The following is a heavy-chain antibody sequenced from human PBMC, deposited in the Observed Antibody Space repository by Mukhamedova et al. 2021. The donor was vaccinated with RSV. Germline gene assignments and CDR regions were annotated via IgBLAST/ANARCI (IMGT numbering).Heavy chain of an antibody. D-gene: IGHD6-25*01. CDR3: ARDPRPDYNSVYSYFDS. Sequence: GEKTYYADSVKGRFTVSRDNSRNTLVLQMYGLRAEDTAIYHCARDPRPDYNSVYSYFDSWGQGTLVTVSS. J-gene: IGHJ4*02. CDR2: GEKT. V-gene: IGHV3-23*01.